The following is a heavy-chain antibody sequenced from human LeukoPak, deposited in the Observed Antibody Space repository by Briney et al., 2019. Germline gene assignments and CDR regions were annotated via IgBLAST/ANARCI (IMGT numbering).Heavy chain of an antibody. CDR2: IWSDGSYK. CDR1: GFTFNTYG. CDR3: ARSTTVTTNNWFDP. V-gene: IGHV3-33*01. Sequence: PGGSLRLSCAVSGFTFNTYGTHWVRQAPGKGLEWVAVIWSDGSYKYYADSVKGRFTISRDNFKNMLYLEMNSLRVEDTAVYYCARSTTVTTNNWFDPWGQGTLVTVSS. D-gene: IGHD4-17*01. J-gene: IGHJ5*02.